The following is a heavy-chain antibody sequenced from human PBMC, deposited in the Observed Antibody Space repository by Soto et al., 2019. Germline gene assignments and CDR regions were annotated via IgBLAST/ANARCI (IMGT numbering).Heavy chain of an antibody. D-gene: IGHD3-9*01. CDR3: AKDSALGITIFSNWFDP. CDR1: GFTFSSYA. Sequence: PGGSLRLSCAASGFTFSSYAMSWVRQAPGKGLEWVSAISGSGGSTYYADSVKGRFTISRDNSKNTLYLQMNSLRAEDTAVYYCAKDSALGITIFSNWFDPWGQGTLVTVSS. CDR2: ISGSGGST. J-gene: IGHJ5*02. V-gene: IGHV3-23*01.